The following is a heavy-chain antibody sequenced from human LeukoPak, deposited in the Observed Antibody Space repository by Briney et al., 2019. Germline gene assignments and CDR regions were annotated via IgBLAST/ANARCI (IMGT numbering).Heavy chain of an antibody. Sequence: SETLSLTCTVSGGSISIYYWSWLRQPAGKGLEWIGRIYTSGSTNYNPSLKSRVTMSVDTSKNQFSLKLSTVTAADTAVYYCARVGQTEYCSGGSCYPHYYYYYYMDVWGKGTTVTVSS. V-gene: IGHV4-4*07. CDR1: GGSISIYY. D-gene: IGHD2-15*01. CDR2: IYTSGST. CDR3: ARVGQTEYCSGGSCYPHYYYYYYMDV. J-gene: IGHJ6*03.